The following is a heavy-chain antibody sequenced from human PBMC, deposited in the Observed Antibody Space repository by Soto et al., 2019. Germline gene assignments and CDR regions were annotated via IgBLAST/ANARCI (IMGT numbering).Heavy chain of an antibody. CDR2: ISSSGRTK. D-gene: IGHD3-10*01. V-gene: IGHV3-48*01. CDR1: GFIFSTYS. Sequence: EVQLVESGGGLVQPGGSLRLSCVASGFIFSTYSMDWVRQAPGKGLEWVSYISSSGRTKLYADSVKGRFTILRDSAKNSLYMPMNSLGAADAAVYYCARDSGRGYAMDVWGQVTTVTVSS. J-gene: IGHJ6*02. CDR3: ARDSGRGYAMDV.